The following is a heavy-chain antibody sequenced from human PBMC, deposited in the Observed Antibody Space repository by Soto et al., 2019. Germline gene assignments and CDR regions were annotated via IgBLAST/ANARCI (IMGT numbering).Heavy chain of an antibody. CDR1: GFTFSSYD. Sequence: GGSLRLSCVGSGFTFSSYDMSWVRQAPGKGLEWVSGVSASGSITSYADSAKGRFTISRDNAKNAMYLQMNSLRAEDTAVYYCAKGDCSGGRCYRGFDYWGQGTLVTVSS. CDR3: AKGDCSGGRCYRGFDY. CDR2: VSASGSIT. J-gene: IGHJ4*02. D-gene: IGHD2-15*01. V-gene: IGHV3-23*01.